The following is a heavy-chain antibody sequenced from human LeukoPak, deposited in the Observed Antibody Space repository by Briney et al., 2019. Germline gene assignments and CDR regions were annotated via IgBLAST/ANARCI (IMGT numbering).Heavy chain of an antibody. CDR2: IRYDGSNK. CDR3: ATEYSSSWYEGYYFDY. V-gene: IGHV3-30*02. D-gene: IGHD6-13*01. Sequence: PGGSLRLSCAASGFTFSSYGMHWVRQAPGKGLEWVAFIRYDGSNKYHADSVKGRFTISRDNSKNTLYLQMNSLRAEDTAVYYCATEYSSSWYEGYYFDYWGQGTLVTVSS. CDR1: GFTFSSYG. J-gene: IGHJ4*02.